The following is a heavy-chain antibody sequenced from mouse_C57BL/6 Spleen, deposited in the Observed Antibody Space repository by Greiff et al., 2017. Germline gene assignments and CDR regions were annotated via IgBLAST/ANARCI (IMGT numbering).Heavy chain of an antibody. V-gene: IGHV1-64*01. Sequence: QVQLQQPGAELVKPGASVKLSCKASGYTFTSYWMHWVKQRPGQGLEWIGMIHPNSGSTNYNEKFKRKATLTVDKSSSTAYMQLSSLKSEDSAVYYCARDDYHAWFAYWGQGTLVTVSA. CDR3: ARDDYHAWFAY. D-gene: IGHD2-4*01. CDR2: IHPNSGST. CDR1: GYTFTSYW. J-gene: IGHJ3*01.